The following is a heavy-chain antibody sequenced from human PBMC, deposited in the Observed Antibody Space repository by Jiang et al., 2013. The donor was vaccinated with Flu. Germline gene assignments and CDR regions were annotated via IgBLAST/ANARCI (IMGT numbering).Heavy chain of an antibody. V-gene: IGHV1-18*01. CDR3: ARGGYYYGSGSYYKTPRYFDY. CDR1: GYTFTSYG. CDR2: ISAYNGNT. Sequence: SCKASGYTFTSYGISWVRQAPGQGLEWMGWISAYNGNTNYAQKLQGRVTMTTDTSTSTAYMELRSLRSDGTAVYYCARGGYYYGSGSYYKTPRYFDYWGQGTLVTVSS. J-gene: IGHJ4*02. D-gene: IGHD3-10*01.